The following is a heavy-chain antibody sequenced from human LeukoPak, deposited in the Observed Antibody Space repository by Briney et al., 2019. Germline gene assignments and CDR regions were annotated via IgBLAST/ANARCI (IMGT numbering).Heavy chain of an antibody. J-gene: IGHJ4*02. D-gene: IGHD3-22*01. Sequence: ASVKVSCTASGYTFTSYYMHWVRQAPGQGLEWMGIINPGGGSTSYAQKFQGRVTMTRDTSTTTVYMELRGLRSEDAAVYYCARGEDSSDYWGQGTLVTVSS. V-gene: IGHV1-46*01. CDR2: INPGGGST. CDR1: GYTFTSYY. CDR3: ARGEDSSDY.